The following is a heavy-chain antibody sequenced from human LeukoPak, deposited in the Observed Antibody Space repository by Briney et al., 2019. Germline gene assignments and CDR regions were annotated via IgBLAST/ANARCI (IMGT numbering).Heavy chain of an antibody. CDR2: IYPGDSDT. J-gene: IGHJ5*02. Sequence: GESLKISCKGSGYSFTSYWIGWVRQMPGKGLEWMGIIYPGDSDTRYSPSFQGQVTISADKSISTAYLQWSSLKASDTAMYYCARQNYDFWSGYLNWFDPWGQGTLVTVSS. CDR3: ARQNYDFWSGYLNWFDP. D-gene: IGHD3-3*01. CDR1: GYSFTSYW. V-gene: IGHV5-51*01.